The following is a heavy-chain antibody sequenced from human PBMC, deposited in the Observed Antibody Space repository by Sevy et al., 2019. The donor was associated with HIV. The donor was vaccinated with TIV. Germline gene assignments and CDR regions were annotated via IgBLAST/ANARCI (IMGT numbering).Heavy chain of an antibody. CDR1: GDTFSTYD. CDR3: ASGGSGDVWNYGYYYYGMDV. J-gene: IGHJ6*02. Sequence: ASVKVSCKASGDTFSTYDINWVRQAPGQGLEWMGWMSPKSGSTGVAQRFQGRLTMTRETSINTAYMELSSLGSEDTAAYYWASGGSGDVWNYGYYYYGMDVGGQGTTVTFSS. V-gene: IGHV1-8*02. D-gene: IGHD3-3*01. CDR2: MSPKSGST.